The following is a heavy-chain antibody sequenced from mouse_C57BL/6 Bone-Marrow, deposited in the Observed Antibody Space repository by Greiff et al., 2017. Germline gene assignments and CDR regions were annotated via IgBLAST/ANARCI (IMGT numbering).Heavy chain of an antibody. V-gene: IGHV1-64*01. CDR2: IHPTSGST. CDR1: GYTFTSYW. CDR3: TRPPYDYGSFFDY. D-gene: IGHD1-1*01. Sequence: QVQLQQPGAELVKPGASVKLSCKASGYTFTSYWMHWVKQRPGQGLEWIGMIHPTSGSTNYNEKFKRKATLTVDNSSSPAYMQLSSLTSEDSAVYYCTRPPYDYGSFFDYWGQGTSLTVSS. J-gene: IGHJ2*02.